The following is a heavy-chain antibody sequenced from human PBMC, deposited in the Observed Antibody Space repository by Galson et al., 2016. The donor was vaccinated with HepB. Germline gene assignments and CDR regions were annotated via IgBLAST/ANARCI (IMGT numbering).Heavy chain of an antibody. V-gene: IGHV3-48*02. CDR1: GFIFTTYA. J-gene: IGHJ4*02. Sequence: SLRLSCAPSGFIFTTYAMNWVRQAPGKGLEWISYIENSGGAIYYTDSVRGRFTISRDNAKNSLYLQMNSLRDEDTAVYYCATGLTTFEHWGQGTLVTVSS. CDR2: IENSGGAI. CDR3: ATGLTTFEH. D-gene: IGHD4-11*01.